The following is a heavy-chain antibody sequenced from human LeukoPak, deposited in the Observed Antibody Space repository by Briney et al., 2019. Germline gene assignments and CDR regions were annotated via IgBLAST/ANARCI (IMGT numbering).Heavy chain of an antibody. CDR2: INPNSGGT. CDR1: GYTFTGYY. D-gene: IGHD3-9*01. Sequence: ASVKVSCKASGYTFTGYYMHWVRQAPGQGLEWVGWINPNSGGTNYAQKFQGRVTMTRDTSISTAYMELSRLRSDDTAVYYCARATLRYFDWPQGGWFDPWGQGTLVTVSS. CDR3: ARATLRYFDWPQGGWFDP. V-gene: IGHV1-2*02. J-gene: IGHJ5*02.